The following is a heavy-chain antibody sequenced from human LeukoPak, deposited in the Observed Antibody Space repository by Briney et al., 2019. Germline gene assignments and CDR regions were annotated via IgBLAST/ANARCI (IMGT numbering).Heavy chain of an antibody. V-gene: IGHV3-23*01. CDR1: GFTFSSYG. J-gene: IGHJ6*03. Sequence: PGGSLRLSCAAAGFTFSSYGMSWVRQAPGKGLEWVSAISGSGGSTYYADSVKGRFTISRDNSKSTLYLQMNSLRAEDTAVYYCAKLGSVVVRYYYYYMDVWGKGTTVTISS. CDR2: ISGSGGST. CDR3: AKLGSVVVRYYYYYMDV. D-gene: IGHD2-2*01.